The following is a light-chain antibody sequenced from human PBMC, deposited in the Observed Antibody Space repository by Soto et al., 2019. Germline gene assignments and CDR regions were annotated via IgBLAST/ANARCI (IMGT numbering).Light chain of an antibody. J-gene: IGKJ1*01. CDR1: QSVSTF. V-gene: IGKV3-11*01. Sequence: EIVLTQSPATLSLSPGDRATLSCRASQSVSTFLAWYQQKPGQAPRLLMYDVSTRATGIPARFSGSGSGTDFTLTISSLEPEEFAVYYCQQRSDWLGTFGQGTKVEIK. CDR2: DVS. CDR3: QQRSDWLGT.